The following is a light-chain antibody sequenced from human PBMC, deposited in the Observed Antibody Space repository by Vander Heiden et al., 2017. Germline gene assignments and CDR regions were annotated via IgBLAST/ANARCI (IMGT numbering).Light chain of an antibody. CDR2: KAS. CDR3: QQYNSYPT. V-gene: IGKV1-5*03. J-gene: IGKJ1*01. CDR1: QSISSW. Sequence: SASVGDRVTITCRASQSISSWLAWYQQKPGKASKLLIYKASSLESGVPSRFSGSGSGTEFTLTISSLQPDDFATYYCQQYNSYPTFGQGTKVEIK.